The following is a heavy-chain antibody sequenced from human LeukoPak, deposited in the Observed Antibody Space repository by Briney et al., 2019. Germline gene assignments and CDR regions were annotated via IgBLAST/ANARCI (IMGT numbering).Heavy chain of an antibody. CDR2: MNPNSGNT. Sequence: ASVKVSCKASGYTFTSYDINWVRQAPGQGLEWMGWMNPNSGNTGYAQKFQGRVTMTRNTSISTAYMELSSLRSEDTAVYYCARVFRGWYELDYWGQGTLVTVSS. V-gene: IGHV1-8*01. CDR3: ARVFRGWYELDY. CDR1: GYTFTSYD. J-gene: IGHJ4*02. D-gene: IGHD6-19*01.